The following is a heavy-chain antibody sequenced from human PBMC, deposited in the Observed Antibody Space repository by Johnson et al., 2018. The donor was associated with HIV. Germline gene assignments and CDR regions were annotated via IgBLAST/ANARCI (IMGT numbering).Heavy chain of an antibody. CDR1: GFILSGNY. CDR3: ASKGSGWALDV. J-gene: IGHJ3*01. D-gene: IGHD6-19*01. Sequence: VQLVESGGGLVQPGRSLRLSCAASGFILSGNYMNWVRQAPGRGLEWVSVIYSGGSTYYADSVKGRFTISKDHSKNTLYLQMNSLRAEDTAIYYCASKGSGWALDVWGQGTMVTVSS. V-gene: IGHV3-66*01. CDR2: IYSGGST.